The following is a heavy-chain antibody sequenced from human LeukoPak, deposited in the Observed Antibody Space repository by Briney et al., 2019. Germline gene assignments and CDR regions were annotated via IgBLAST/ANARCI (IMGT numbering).Heavy chain of an antibody. V-gene: IGHV3-23*01. CDR3: AKGTYSSYDPPSYD. J-gene: IGHJ4*02. CDR2: ISGSGGST. CDR1: GFTFSSYA. Sequence: PGGSLRLSCAASGFTFSSYAMSWVRQAPGKGLEWVSAISGSGGSTYYADSVKGRFTISRDNSKNTLYLQMNSLRAEDTAVYYCAKGTYSSYDPPSYDWGQGTPVTVSS. D-gene: IGHD6-6*01.